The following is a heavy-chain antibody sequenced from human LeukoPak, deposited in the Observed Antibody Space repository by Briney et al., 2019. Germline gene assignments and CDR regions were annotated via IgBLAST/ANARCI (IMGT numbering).Heavy chain of an antibody. CDR2: IYYSGST. J-gene: IGHJ4*02. CDR1: GGSISSYY. V-gene: IGHV4-59*01. CDR3: AKQSRWLQFNFFDS. Sequence: SETLSLTCTVSGGSISSYYWSWIRQPPGKGLEWIGYIYYSGSTNYNPSLKSRVTISVDTSKNQFSLKLSSVTAADTAVYYCAKQSRWLQFNFFDSWGQGTLVTVSS. D-gene: IGHD5-24*01.